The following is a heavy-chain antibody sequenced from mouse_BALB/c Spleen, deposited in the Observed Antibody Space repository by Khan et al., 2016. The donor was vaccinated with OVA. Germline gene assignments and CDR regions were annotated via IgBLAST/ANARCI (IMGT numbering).Heavy chain of an antibody. V-gene: IGHV1-4*01. CDR1: GYSFTSHT. CDR3: ARRTTGYALDY. J-gene: IGHJ4*01. Sequence: QVQLQQSGAELARPGASVKMSCKASGYSFTSHTMHWVKQRPGQGLEWIGYINPRSGYTNYNQKFNDKATSTADKSSSTSYMQLSGLTSEDAAVYYCARRTTGYALDYWGQGTSVTVSS. D-gene: IGHD2-14*01. CDR2: INPRSGYT.